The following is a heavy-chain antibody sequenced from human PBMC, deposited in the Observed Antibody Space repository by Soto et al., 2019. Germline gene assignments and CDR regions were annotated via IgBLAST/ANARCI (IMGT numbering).Heavy chain of an antibody. D-gene: IGHD1-26*01. V-gene: IGHV4-4*02. J-gene: IGHJ6*02. CDR1: GGSISSSNC. Sequence: SETLSLTCAVSGGSISSSNCWRWVRQPPGKGLEWIGEIYHSGSTNYNPSLKSRVTISVDKSKNQFSLKLSSVTAADTAVYYCARVSGSYYYGMDVWGQGTTVT. CDR2: IYHSGST. CDR3: ARVSGSYYYGMDV.